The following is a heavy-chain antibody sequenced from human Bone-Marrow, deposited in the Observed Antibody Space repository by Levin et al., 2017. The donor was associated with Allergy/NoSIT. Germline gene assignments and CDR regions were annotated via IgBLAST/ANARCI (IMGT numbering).Heavy chain of an antibody. J-gene: IGHJ3*02. Sequence: GSLRLSCTVSGDSISSYYWSWIRQPPGKGLEWIAFIYNTKSINYSPSLQSRVTISLDTSKNQFSLRLTSVTAADTAVYYCARDRGREGGFDIWGQGTMVTVSS. V-gene: IGHV4-59*01. D-gene: IGHD3-10*01. CDR3: ARDRGREGGFDI. CDR1: GDSISSYY. CDR2: IYNTKSI.